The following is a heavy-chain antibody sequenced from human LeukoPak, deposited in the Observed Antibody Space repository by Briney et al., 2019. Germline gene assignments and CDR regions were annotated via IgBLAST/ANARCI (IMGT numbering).Heavy chain of an antibody. CDR3: AKDPIQYYDFWSGYYLNWFDP. D-gene: IGHD3-3*01. J-gene: IGHJ5*02. V-gene: IGHV3-23*01. CDR2: ISGSGGST. CDR1: GFTFSSYA. Sequence: GGSLRLSCAASGFTFSSYAMSWVRQAPGKGLEWVSAISGSGGSTYYADSVKGRFTISRDNSKNTLYLQMNSLRAEDTAVYYCAKDPIQYYDFWSGYYLNWFDPWGQGTLVTVSS.